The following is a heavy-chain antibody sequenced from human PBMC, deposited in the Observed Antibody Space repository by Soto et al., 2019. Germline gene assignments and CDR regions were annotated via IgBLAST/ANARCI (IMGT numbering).Heavy chain of an antibody. CDR2: IGTAGDT. V-gene: IGHV3-13*01. CDR3: ARGYDYGDRDDAFDT. D-gene: IGHD4-17*01. Sequence: GGSLRLSCAASGFTFSSYDMHWVRQATGKGLEWVSAIGTAGDTYYPGSVKGRFTISRENAKNSLYLQMNSLRAGDTAVYYCARGYDYGDRDDAFDTWGQGTMVTVSS. J-gene: IGHJ3*02. CDR1: GFTFSSYD.